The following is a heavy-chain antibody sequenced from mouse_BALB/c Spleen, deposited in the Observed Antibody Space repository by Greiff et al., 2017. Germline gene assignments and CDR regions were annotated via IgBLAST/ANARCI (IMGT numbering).Heavy chain of an antibody. CDR1: GFSLTGYG. CDR2: IWGDGST. D-gene: IGHD2-1*01. CDR3: ARVPLSTGEAMDY. J-gene: IGHJ4*01. Sequence: QVQLKESGPGLVAPSQSLSITCTVSGFSLTGYGVNWVRQPPGKGLEWLGMIWGDGSTDYNSALKSRLSISKDNSKSQVFLKMNSLQTDDTARYYCARVPLSTGEAMDYWGQGTSVTVSS. V-gene: IGHV2-6-7*01.